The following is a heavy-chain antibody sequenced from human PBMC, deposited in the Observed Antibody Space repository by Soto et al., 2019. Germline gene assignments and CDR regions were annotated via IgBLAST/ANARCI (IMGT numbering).Heavy chain of an antibody. CDR3: ARWNYYDSSGYFTFDY. J-gene: IGHJ4*02. V-gene: IGHV4-59*01. Sequence: PSETLSLTCTVSGGSISSYYLSWIRQPPGKGLEWIGYIYYSGSTNYNPSLKSRVTISVDTSKNQFSLKLSSVTAADTAVYYCARWNYYDSSGYFTFDYWGQGTLVTVYS. D-gene: IGHD3-22*01. CDR1: GGSISSYY. CDR2: IYYSGST.